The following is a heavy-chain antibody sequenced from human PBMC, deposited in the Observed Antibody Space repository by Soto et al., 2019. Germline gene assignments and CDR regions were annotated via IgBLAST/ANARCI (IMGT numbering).Heavy chain of an antibody. CDR3: ARAIYDCSSTSCYYFDY. CDR1: GFSVSSNY. CDR2: ISSSSSYI. Sequence: GGSLRLSCAASGFSVSSNYMSWVRQAPGKGLEWVSSISSSSSYIYYADSVKGRFTISRDNAKNSLYLQMNSLRAEDTAVYYCARAIYDCSSTSCYYFDYWGQGTLVTVSS. D-gene: IGHD2-2*01. V-gene: IGHV3-21*01. J-gene: IGHJ4*02.